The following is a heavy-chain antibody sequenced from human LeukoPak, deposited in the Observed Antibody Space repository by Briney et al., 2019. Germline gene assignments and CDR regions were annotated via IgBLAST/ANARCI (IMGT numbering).Heavy chain of an antibody. CDR2: IYPGDSDT. Sequence: GESLKISCKGSGYTFTTDWIGWVRQMPGKGLEWMGIIYPGDSDTRYSPSFQGQVTISVDESINTAYLQWSSLKASDTAIYYCARHGEFGELNWFDHWGQGTLVTVSS. CDR3: ARHGEFGELNWFDH. CDR1: GYTFTTDW. D-gene: IGHD3-10*01. V-gene: IGHV5-51*01. J-gene: IGHJ5*02.